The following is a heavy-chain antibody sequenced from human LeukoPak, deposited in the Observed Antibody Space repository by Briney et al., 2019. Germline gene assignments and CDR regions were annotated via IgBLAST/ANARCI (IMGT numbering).Heavy chain of an antibody. V-gene: IGHV4-39*01. Sequence: PSQTLSLTCTVSGGSISSSSYYWGWIRQPPGKGLEWIGSVYYSGSTYYNPSLKSRVNISIDTSKNQFSLKLSSVTAADTAVYYCARRILRGSGWTFDYWGQGTLVTVSS. CDR1: GGSISSSSYY. J-gene: IGHJ4*02. CDR3: ARRILRGSGWTFDY. CDR2: VYYSGST. D-gene: IGHD6-19*01.